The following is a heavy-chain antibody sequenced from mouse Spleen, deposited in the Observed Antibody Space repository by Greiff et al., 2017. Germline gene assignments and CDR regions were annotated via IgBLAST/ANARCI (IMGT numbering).Heavy chain of an antibody. V-gene: IGHV5-17*01. J-gene: IGHJ4*01. Sequence: EVQRVESGGGLVKPGGSLKLSCAASGFTFSDYGMHWVRQAPEKGLEWVAYISSGSSTIYYADTVKGRFTISRDNAKNTLFLQMTSLRSEDTAMYYCARKDYYGRYAMDYWGQGTSVTVSS. CDR1: GFTFSDYG. CDR2: ISSGSSTI. CDR3: ARKDYYGRYAMDY. D-gene: IGHD1-1*01.